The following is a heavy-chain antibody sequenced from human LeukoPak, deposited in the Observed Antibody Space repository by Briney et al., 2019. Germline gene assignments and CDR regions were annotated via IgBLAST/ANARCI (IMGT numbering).Heavy chain of an antibody. CDR1: GDSIRSSIYY. CDR3: VRGRRWELLEY. V-gene: IGHV4-39*07. CDR2: FYYSGST. D-gene: IGHD1-26*01. J-gene: IGHJ4*02. Sequence: SETLSLTCTVSGDSIRSSIYYWGWIRQPPGKGLEWIGTFYYSGSTYYNPSLKSRVTISVDTAKNQFSLRLSSVTAADTAVYYCVRGRRWELLEYWGQGTLVTVSS.